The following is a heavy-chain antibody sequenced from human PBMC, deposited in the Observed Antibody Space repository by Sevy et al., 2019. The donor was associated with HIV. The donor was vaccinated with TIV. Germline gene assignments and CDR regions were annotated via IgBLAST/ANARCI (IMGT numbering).Heavy chain of an antibody. CDR3: ARDRGVGTSSYGMDV. D-gene: IGHD1-26*01. Sequence: GGSLRLSCAASGFTISSNYLSWVRQVPGKGLEWVSVIYGNHSTYYADFVKGRFTISRDNAKSSVYLQMNSLRAEDTAVYYCARDRGVGTSSYGMDVWGQGTTVTVSS. J-gene: IGHJ6*02. CDR2: IYGNHST. V-gene: IGHV3-53*01. CDR1: GFTISSNY.